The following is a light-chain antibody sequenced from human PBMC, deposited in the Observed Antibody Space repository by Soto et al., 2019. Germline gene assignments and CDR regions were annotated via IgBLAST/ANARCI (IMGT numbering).Light chain of an antibody. CDR2: DVS. J-gene: IGLJ1*01. CDR3: CSYAGSYTFV. CDR1: SSDVGDYSY. Sequence: QSALTQPRSVSGSPGQSVTISCTGTSSDVGDYSYVSWYQQYPGKAPKVMIYDVSKRPSGVPDRFSGSKSGNTASLTISGLQAEDEADYYCCSYAGSYTFVFGSGTKLTVL. V-gene: IGLV2-11*01.